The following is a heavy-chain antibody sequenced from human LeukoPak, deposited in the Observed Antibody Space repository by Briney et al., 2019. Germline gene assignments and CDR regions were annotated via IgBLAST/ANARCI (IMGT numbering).Heavy chain of an antibody. J-gene: IGHJ4*02. CDR1: GFTFSSYD. CDR2: IGTAGDT. V-gene: IGHV3-13*04. Sequence: PGGSLRLSCAASGFTFSSYDMHWVRQAPGKGLECVSAIGTAGDTCYPSPVKGRFTISTENAKNSFYLQMNSLRAGETAVYYCARGMNHRSYSSGWLLWGQGTLVTVSS. D-gene: IGHD6-19*01. CDR3: ARGMNHRSYSSGWLL.